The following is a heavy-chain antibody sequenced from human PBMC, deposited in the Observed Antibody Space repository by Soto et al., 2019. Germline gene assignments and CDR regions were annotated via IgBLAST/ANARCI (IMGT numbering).Heavy chain of an antibody. D-gene: IGHD3-22*01. V-gene: IGHV3-15*01. CDR3: TTDVLITMIVAPNSDQFDY. CDR1: GFTFSNAW. Sequence: EVQLVESGGGLVKPGGSLRLSCAASGFTFSNAWMGWVRQAPGKGMEWVGRIKRKTDGGTTDYAAPVKVRFTISRDDSKNTLYLQMNSLKTEDTAMYYCTTDVLITMIVAPNSDQFDYWCQGTLVTVTS. J-gene: IGHJ4*02. CDR2: IKRKTDGGTT.